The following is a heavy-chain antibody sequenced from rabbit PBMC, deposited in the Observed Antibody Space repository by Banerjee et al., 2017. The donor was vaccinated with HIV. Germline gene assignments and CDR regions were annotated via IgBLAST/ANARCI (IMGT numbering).Heavy chain of an antibody. J-gene: IGHJ4*01. Sequence: QSLEESGGDLVKPGASLTLTCTASGFSFSSSYYMCWVRQAPGEGLEWIGCIYTGSGNAYYANWAKGRFTMSKASSTTVTLQMTSLTVADTATYFCARDPSYADYTTYGDAGNLWGPGTLVTVS. CDR2: IYTGSGNA. CDR3: ARDPSYADYTTYGDAGNL. D-gene: IGHD7-1*01. V-gene: IGHV1S40*01. CDR1: GFSFSSSYY.